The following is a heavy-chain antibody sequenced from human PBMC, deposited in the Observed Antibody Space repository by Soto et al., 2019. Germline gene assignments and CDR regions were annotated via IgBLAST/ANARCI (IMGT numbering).Heavy chain of an antibody. V-gene: IGHV3-7*01. Sequence: PGGSLILSCAASGFTFSSYWMSWVRQAPGKGLEWVANIKQDGSEKYYVESVKGRFTISRDNAKNSLYLQMNSLRAEDTAVYYCAREGEYYDSSGPYDYWGQGTLVTVSS. CDR3: AREGEYYDSSGPYDY. CDR2: IKQDGSEK. CDR1: GFTFSSYW. D-gene: IGHD3-22*01. J-gene: IGHJ4*02.